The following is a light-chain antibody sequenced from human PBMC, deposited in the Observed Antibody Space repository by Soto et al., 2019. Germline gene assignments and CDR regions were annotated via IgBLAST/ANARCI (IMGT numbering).Light chain of an antibody. V-gene: IGKV3-15*01. Sequence: EIVMTQSPATLSVSPGGRASLSCRASQSISRNLAWYQHNPGQAPRLLIYAASTRATGIPARFSGSGSGTEFTLTVSSLQSEDFAVYYCQQYNNWPRTFGQGTRLEIK. J-gene: IGKJ5*01. CDR3: QQYNNWPRT. CDR2: AAS. CDR1: QSISRN.